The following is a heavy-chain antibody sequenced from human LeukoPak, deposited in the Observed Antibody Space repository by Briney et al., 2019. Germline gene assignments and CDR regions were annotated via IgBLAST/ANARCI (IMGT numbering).Heavy chain of an antibody. V-gene: IGHV1-18*01. CDR2: ISAYNGNT. CDR1: GYTFTSYG. CDR3: ARMAGNRYYYYYMDV. Sequence: ASVKVSCKASGYTFTSYGISWVRQAPGQGLEWMGWISAYNGNTNYAQKLQGSVTMTTDTSTSAAYMELRSLRSDDTAVYYCARMAGNRYYYYYMDVWGKGTTVTVSS. D-gene: IGHD3-10*01. J-gene: IGHJ6*03.